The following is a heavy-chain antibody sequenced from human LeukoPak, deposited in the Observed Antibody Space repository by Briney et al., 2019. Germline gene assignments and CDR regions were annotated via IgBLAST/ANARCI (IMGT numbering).Heavy chain of an antibody. CDR1: GFTFSSYA. Sequence: PGGSLRLSCAASGFTFSSYAMHWVRQAPGKGLEWVAVISYDGSNKYYADSVKGRFTISRDNSKNTLYLQMNSLRAEDTAVYYCARDSGNYYYYMDVWGQGTTVTVSS. CDR2: ISYDGSNK. J-gene: IGHJ6*03. V-gene: IGHV3-30-3*01. D-gene: IGHD1-26*01. CDR3: ARDSGNYYYYMDV.